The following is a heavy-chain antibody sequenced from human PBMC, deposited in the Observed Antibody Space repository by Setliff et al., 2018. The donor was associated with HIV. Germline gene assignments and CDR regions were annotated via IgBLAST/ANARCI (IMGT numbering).Heavy chain of an antibody. J-gene: IGHJ4*02. CDR1: GGSISSRAYY. V-gene: IGHV4-39*07. Sequence: SETLSLTCTVSGGSISSRAYYWGWIRQPPGKGLEWIGSIFYSGSTYYNPSLKSRVTISVDTSKNQFSLKLSSVTAADTAVYYCARDGGDYFDYWGQGTLVTV. CDR2: IFYSGST. D-gene: IGHD3-16*01. CDR3: ARDGGDYFDY.